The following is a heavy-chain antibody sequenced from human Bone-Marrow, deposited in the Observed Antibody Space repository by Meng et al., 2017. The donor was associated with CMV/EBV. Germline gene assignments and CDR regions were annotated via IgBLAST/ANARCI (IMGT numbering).Heavy chain of an antibody. CDR1: GGSVTSGSSSGGSFY. CDR2: IYYSGST. CDR3: ARGKDIVVVPAASQSGGYYYGMDV. J-gene: IGHJ6*02. D-gene: IGHD2-2*01. Sequence: GSLRLSCTVTGGSVTSGSSSGGSFYWSWIRQSPGKGLEWIGYIYYSGSTNYNPSLKSRVTISVDTSKNQFSLKLSSVTAADTAVYYCARGKDIVVVPAASQSGGYYYGMDVWGQGTTVTVSS. V-gene: IGHV4-61*01.